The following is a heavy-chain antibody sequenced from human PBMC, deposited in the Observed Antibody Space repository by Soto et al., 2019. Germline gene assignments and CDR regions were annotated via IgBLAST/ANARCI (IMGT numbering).Heavy chain of an antibody. J-gene: IGHJ6*02. CDR2: INPNSGGT. V-gene: IGHV1-2*02. CDR1: GYTFTGYY. CDR3: ASYDLGWYGMDV. Sequence: ASVKVSCKASGYTFTGYYMHWVRQAPGQGLEWMGWINPNSGGTNYAQKFQGRATMTRDTSISTAYMELSRLRSDDTAVYYCASYDLGWYGMDVWGQGTTVTVSS. D-gene: IGHD3-3*01.